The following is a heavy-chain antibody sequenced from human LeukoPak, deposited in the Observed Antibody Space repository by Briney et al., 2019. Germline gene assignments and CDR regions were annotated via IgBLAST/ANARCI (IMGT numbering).Heavy chain of an antibody. V-gene: IGHV4-38-2*01. CDR3: ARLRGGPAEVDY. Sequence: KPSETLSLTCAVSGYSISSGYYWGWIRQPPGKGLEWIRSIYHSGSTYYNPSLKSRVTISVDTSKNQFSLKLSSVTAADTAVYYCARLRGGPAEVDYWGQGTLVTVSS. CDR1: GYSISSGYY. CDR2: IYHSGST. J-gene: IGHJ4*02. D-gene: IGHD3-10*01.